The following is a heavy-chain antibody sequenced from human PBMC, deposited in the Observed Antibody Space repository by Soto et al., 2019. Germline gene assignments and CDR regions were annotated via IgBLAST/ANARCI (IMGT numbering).Heavy chain of an antibody. J-gene: IGHJ4*02. D-gene: IGHD4-17*01. V-gene: IGHV4-61*01. CDR3: ARGEHGYGDYGHDY. CDR1: GGSVSSGSYY. Sequence: PSEILSLTCTVSGGSVSSGSYYRSWIRQPPGKGLEWIGYIYYSGSTNYNPSLKSRVTISVDTSKNQFSLKLSSVTAADTAVYYCARGEHGYGDYGHDYWGQGTLVTVSS. CDR2: IYYSGST.